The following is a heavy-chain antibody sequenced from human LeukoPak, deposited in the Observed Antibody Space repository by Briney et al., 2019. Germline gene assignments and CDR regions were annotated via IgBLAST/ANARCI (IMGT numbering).Heavy chain of an antibody. Sequence: GESLKISCKGSGYSFTSYWIGWVRQMPGKGLEWMGIIYPGDSDTRYSPSFRGQVTISADKSISTAYLQWSSLKASDTAMYYCARSLRYLGNWFDPWGQGTLVTVSS. CDR2: IYPGDSDT. J-gene: IGHJ5*02. CDR1: GYSFTSYW. D-gene: IGHD3-9*01. V-gene: IGHV5-51*01. CDR3: ARSLRYLGNWFDP.